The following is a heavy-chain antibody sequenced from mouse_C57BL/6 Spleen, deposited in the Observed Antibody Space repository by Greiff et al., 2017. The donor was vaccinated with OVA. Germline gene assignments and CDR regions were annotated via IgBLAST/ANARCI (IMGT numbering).Heavy chain of an antibody. V-gene: IGHV1-69*01. CDR2: IDPSDSYT. CDR3: ARPGTGEEYFDY. D-gene: IGHD4-1*01. J-gene: IGHJ2*01. CDR1: GYTFTSYW. Sequence: QVQLQQPGAELVMPGASVKLSCKASGYTFTSYWMHWVKQRPGQGLAWIGEIDPSDSYTNYNQKFKGKSTLTVDKSSSTAYMQLSSLTSEDSAVYYCARPGTGEEYFDYWGQGTTLTVSS.